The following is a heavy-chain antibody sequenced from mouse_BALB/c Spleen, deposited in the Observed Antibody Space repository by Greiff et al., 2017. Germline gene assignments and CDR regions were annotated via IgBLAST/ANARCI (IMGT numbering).Heavy chain of an antibody. CDR2: IYPYNGGT. Sequence: VQLKESGPELVKPGASVKISCKASGYTFTDYNMHWVKQSHGKSLEWIGYIYPYNGGTGYNQKFKSKATLTVDNSSSTAYMELRSLTSEDSAVYYCARFHDGYYFYAMDYWGQGTSVTVSS. CDR3: ARFHDGYYFYAMDY. D-gene: IGHD2-3*01. V-gene: IGHV1S29*02. CDR1: GYTFTDYN. J-gene: IGHJ4*01.